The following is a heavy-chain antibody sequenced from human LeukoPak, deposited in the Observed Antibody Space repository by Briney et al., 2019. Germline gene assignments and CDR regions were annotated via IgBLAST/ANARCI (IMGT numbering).Heavy chain of an antibody. D-gene: IGHD6-19*01. V-gene: IGHV1-8*02. CDR3: ARGRWYSSGWWYFDL. CDR1: GYTFTSYG. CDR2: MNPNSGNT. Sequence: ASVKVSCKPSGYTFTSYGIGWVRQAPGQGLEWMGWMNPNSGNTGYAQKFQGRVTMTRNTSISTAYMELSSLRSEDTAVYYCARGRWYSSGWWYFDLWGRGTLVTVSS. J-gene: IGHJ2*01.